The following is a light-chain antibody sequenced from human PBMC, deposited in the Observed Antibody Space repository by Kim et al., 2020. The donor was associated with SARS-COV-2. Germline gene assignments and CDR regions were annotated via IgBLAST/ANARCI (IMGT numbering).Light chain of an antibody. CDR2: GEN. Sequence: ALGQTVRITCQGDSLRRYSPNWYQQKPGQAPVLVIYGENNRPSGIPDRISASSSGNTASLTITGAQAADEADYYCNSRDTSGNLVVFGGGTQLTVL. J-gene: IGLJ2*01. V-gene: IGLV3-19*01. CDR3: NSRDTSGNLVV. CDR1: SLRRYS.